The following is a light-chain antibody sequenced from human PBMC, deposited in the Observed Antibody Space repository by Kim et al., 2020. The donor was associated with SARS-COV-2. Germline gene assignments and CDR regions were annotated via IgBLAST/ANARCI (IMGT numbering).Light chain of an antibody. J-gene: IGLJ2*01. V-gene: IGLV6-57*03. CDR1: SGSIASNY. CDR2: EDN. CDR3: QSYDSSNQV. Sequence: GKTVTIPCTRSSGSIASNYVQWYQPRPGSAPTTVIYEDNQRPSGVPDRFSGSIDSSSNSASLTISGLKTEDEADYYCQSYDSSNQVFGGGTQLTVL.